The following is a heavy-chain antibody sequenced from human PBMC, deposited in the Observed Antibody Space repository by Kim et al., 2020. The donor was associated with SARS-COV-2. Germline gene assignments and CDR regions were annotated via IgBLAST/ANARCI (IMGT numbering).Heavy chain of an antibody. CDR3: ARLDYDILTAFDY. D-gene: IGHD3-9*01. J-gene: IGHJ4*02. CDR2: IYYSGST. CDR1: GGSISSSSYY. Sequence: SETLSLTCTVSGGSISSSSYYWGWIRQPPGKGLEWIGSIYYSGSTYYNPSLKSRVTISVDTSKNQFSLKLSSVTAADTAVYYCARLDYDILTAFDYWGQGTLVTVSS. V-gene: IGHV4-39*01.